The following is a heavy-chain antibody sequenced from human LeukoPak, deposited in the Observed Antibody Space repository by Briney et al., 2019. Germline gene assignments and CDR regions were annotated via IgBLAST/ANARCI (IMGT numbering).Heavy chain of an antibody. CDR1: GYSFSNYW. V-gene: IGHV5-51*01. Sequence: GESLKISCKGSGYSFSNYWIGWVRQMPARGLEWMGIIHPGDSGTRYSPSFQGQVTMSVDESITTAYLQWNSLRASDSAIYYCARGGSYRYGSSDYWGQGTLVTVSS. CDR2: IHPGDSGT. CDR3: ARGGSYRYGSSDY. D-gene: IGHD5-18*01. J-gene: IGHJ4*02.